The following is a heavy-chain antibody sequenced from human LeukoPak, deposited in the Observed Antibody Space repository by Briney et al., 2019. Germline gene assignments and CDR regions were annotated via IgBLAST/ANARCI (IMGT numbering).Heavy chain of an antibody. V-gene: IGHV3-48*01. D-gene: IGHD5-18*01. Sequence: PGGSLRLSCAASGFTFSSYSMNWVRQAPGKGLEWVSYISSSSSTIYYADSVKGRFTISRDNAKNSLYLQMNSLRAEDTAVYYCARVDRAMLTVYYYYMDVWGKGTTVTVSS. CDR2: ISSSSSTI. CDR3: ARVDRAMLTVYYYYMDV. CDR1: GFTFSSYS. J-gene: IGHJ6*03.